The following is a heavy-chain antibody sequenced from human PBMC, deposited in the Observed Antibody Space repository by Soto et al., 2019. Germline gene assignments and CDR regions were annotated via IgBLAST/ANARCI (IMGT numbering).Heavy chain of an antibody. CDR2: TYYRSEWFT. CDR3: ARSIGGFFDF. Sequence: SQTLSLTCAISGYSVSSNSAAWNWIRQSPSRGLEWLGRTYYRSEWFTDYAVSVKSRIIINPDTSKNQFSLQLNSVTPEDTAAYYCARSIGGFFDFWGQGTLVTVSS. J-gene: IGHJ4*02. CDR1: GYSVSSNSAA. V-gene: IGHV6-1*01. D-gene: IGHD5-12*01.